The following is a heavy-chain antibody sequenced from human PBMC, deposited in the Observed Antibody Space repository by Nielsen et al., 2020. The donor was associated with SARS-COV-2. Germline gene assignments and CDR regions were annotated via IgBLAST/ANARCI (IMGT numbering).Heavy chain of an antibody. Sequence: GESLKISCQGSGYSFTSYWIGWVRQMPGKGLEWMGIIYPGDSDTRYSPSFQGQVTISADKSISTAYLQWSSLKASDTAMYYCARSPIAAAGLFDYWGQGTLVTVSS. CDR1: GYSFTSYW. CDR2: IYPGDSDT. V-gene: IGHV5-51*01. J-gene: IGHJ4*02. CDR3: ARSPIAAAGLFDY. D-gene: IGHD6-13*01.